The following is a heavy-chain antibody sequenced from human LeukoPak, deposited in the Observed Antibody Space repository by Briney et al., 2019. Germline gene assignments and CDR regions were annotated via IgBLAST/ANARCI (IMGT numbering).Heavy chain of an antibody. J-gene: IGHJ4*02. D-gene: IGHD1-26*01. CDR2: IKQGGGES. CDR3: ARVGAWELQRVFDY. Sequence: TGGSLRLSCAASGFTFTDYWMTWVRQVPGKGLEWVANIKQGGGESYYVDSVRGRFTISRENAKNSLYLQMDSLRVDDTAVYYCARVGAWELQRVFDYWGQGTLVTVSS. CDR1: GFTFTDYW. V-gene: IGHV3-7*01.